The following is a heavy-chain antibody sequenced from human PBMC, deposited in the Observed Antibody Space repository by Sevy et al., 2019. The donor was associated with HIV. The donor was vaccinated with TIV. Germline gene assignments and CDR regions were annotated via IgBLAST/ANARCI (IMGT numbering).Heavy chain of an antibody. CDR2: IKQDGSET. J-gene: IGHJ4*02. CDR3: ARLPTGLQSFNYLLSTYFDS. CDR1: GFDFNHHW. D-gene: IGHD3-9*01. Sequence: GGSLRLSCAASGFDFNHHWMSWVRQAPQKGLEWVANIKQDGSETYYVDSLEGRFTISRDNAKNSLSLQINELRAEDTAVYYCARLPTGLQSFNYLLSTYFDSWGQRTLVTVSS. V-gene: IGHV3-7*01.